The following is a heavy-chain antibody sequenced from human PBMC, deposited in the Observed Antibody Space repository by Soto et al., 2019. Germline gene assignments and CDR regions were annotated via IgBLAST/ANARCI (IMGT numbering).Heavy chain of an antibody. CDR1: GYTFTSYG. Sequence: ASVKVSCKASGYTFTSYGISWVRQAPGQGLEWMGWISAYNGNTNYAQKLQGRVTMTTDTSTSTAYMELRSLRSDDTAVYYCARDMPSSSWYPEHWFDPWGQGTLVTVSS. CDR3: ARDMPSSSWYPEHWFDP. J-gene: IGHJ5*02. D-gene: IGHD6-13*01. V-gene: IGHV1-18*01. CDR2: ISAYNGNT.